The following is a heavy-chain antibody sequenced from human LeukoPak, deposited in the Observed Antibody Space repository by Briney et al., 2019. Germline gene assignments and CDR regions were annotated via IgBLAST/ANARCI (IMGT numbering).Heavy chain of an antibody. CDR3: AKDRDIVVVPAALFDY. V-gene: IGHV3-23*01. CDR1: GFTFSSYG. Sequence: GGSLRPSCAASGFTFSSYGMHWVRQAPGKGLEWVSAISGSGGSTYYADSVKGRFTISRDNSKNTLYLQMNSLRAEDTAVYYCAKDRDIVVVPAALFDYWGQGTLVTVSS. J-gene: IGHJ4*02. CDR2: ISGSGGST. D-gene: IGHD2-2*01.